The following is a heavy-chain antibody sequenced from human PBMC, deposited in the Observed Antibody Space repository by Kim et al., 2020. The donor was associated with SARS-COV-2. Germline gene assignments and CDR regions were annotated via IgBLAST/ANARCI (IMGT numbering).Heavy chain of an antibody. D-gene: IGHD3-10*02. CDR3: ARVFGETLWGSNWFDP. CDR2: IIPIFGTA. J-gene: IGHJ5*02. Sequence: SVKVSCKASGGTFSSYAISWVRQAPGQGLEWMGGIIPIFGTANYAQKFQGRVTITADESTSTAYMELSSLRSEDTAVYYCARVFGETLWGSNWFDPWGQGTLVTVSS. CDR1: GGTFSSYA. V-gene: IGHV1-69*13.